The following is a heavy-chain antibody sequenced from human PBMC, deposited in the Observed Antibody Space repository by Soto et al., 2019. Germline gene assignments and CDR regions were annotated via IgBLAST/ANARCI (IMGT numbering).Heavy chain of an antibody. Sequence: QVQLQESGPGLVKPSQTLSLTCSVSGGSISSGDYDWSWIRQPPGKGLEWIGYSSYSGSPYYIPSLKSRVTISVDTSKNQFSLKVSSVTAADTAVYLCARGAAAGSYYYFDYWGQGTLVTVSS. D-gene: IGHD6-13*01. V-gene: IGHV4-30-4*01. CDR3: ARGAAAGSYYYFDY. CDR2: SSYSGSP. CDR1: GGSISSGDYD. J-gene: IGHJ4*02.